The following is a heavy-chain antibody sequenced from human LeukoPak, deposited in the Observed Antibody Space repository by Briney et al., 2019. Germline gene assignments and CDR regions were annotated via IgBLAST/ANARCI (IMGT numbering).Heavy chain of an antibody. J-gene: IGHJ6*03. D-gene: IGHD6-19*01. CDR3: ARGVRQWLLVYYYYYMDV. Sequence: ASVKVSCKASGYTFTRYYMHWVRQAPGQGLEWMGIISPSGASTSYAQKFQGRVTMTRDMSTSTVYMELSSLRSEDTAVYYCARGVRQWLLVYYYYYMDVWGKGTTVTVSS. CDR1: GYTFTRYY. CDR2: ISPSGAST. V-gene: IGHV1-46*01.